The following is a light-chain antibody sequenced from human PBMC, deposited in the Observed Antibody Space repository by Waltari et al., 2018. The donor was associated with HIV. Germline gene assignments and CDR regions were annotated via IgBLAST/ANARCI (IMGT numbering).Light chain of an antibody. Sequence: DIVMTQSPDSLAVSLGERATINCKSSQSVLYSSSNKNYLSWYQQRPGQPPRLLIYWASTRESGVHDRFSGSGSGTDFTLSISSLQAEDVAVYYCQQYYSTPWTFGQGTKVEIK. CDR2: WAS. CDR1: QSVLYSSSNKNY. V-gene: IGKV4-1*01. CDR3: QQYYSTPWT. J-gene: IGKJ1*01.